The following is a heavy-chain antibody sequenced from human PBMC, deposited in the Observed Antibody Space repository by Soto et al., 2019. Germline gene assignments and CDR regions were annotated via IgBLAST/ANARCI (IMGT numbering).Heavy chain of an antibody. CDR2: ISYDENNK. CDR1: GFAFSSYG. V-gene: IGHV3-30*18. D-gene: IGHD7-27*01. CDR3: AKVLTGDLDY. Sequence: PAWSLRLCCAASGFAFSSYGMNWFRQAPGKGLEWVAVISYDENNKYYADSVKGRFTISRDNSKNTLYLQMNSLRAEDTAVYYCAKVLTGDLDYWGQGTLVTVFS. J-gene: IGHJ4*02.